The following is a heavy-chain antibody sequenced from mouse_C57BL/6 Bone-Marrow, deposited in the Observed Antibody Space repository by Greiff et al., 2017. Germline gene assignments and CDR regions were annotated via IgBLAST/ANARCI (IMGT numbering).Heavy chain of an antibody. J-gene: IGHJ3*01. Sequence: EVKVEESGGGLVKPGGSLKLSCAASGFTFSSYAMSWVRQTPEKRLEWVATISDGGSYTYYPDNVKGRFTISRDNAKNNLYLQMSHLKSEDTAMYYCARENYAWFAYWGQGTLVTVSA. CDR1: GFTFSSYA. CDR2: ISDGGSYT. CDR3: ARENYAWFAY. V-gene: IGHV5-4*01. D-gene: IGHD2-4*01.